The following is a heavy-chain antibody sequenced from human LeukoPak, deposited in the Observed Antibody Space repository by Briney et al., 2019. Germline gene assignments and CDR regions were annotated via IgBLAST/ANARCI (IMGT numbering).Heavy chain of an antibody. CDR1: SGSISTSNYY. J-gene: IGHJ4*02. V-gene: IGHV4-39*07. D-gene: IGHD6-19*01. CDR3: ASAYSSGFDY. CDR2: IYHSGST. Sequence: TSETLSLTCTVSSGSISTSNYYWGWIRQPPGKGLEWIGSIYHSGSTYYNPSLKSRVTISVDTSKNQFSLKLSSVTAADTAVYYCASAYSSGFDYWGQGTLVTVSS.